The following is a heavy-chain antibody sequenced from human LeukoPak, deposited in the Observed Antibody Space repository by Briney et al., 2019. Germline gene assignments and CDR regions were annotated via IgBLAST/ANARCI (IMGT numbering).Heavy chain of an antibody. CDR3: AKGGSRFLEWSPFDY. V-gene: IGHV3-23*01. CDR1: GFTFSSYA. CDR2: ISGSGGST. Sequence: GGSLRLSCAASGFTFSSYAMSWVRQAPGKGLEWVSAISGSGGSTYYADSVKGRFTISRDNSKNTLYLQMNSLRAEDTAVYYCAKGGSRFLEWSPFDYWGQGTLVTVSS. D-gene: IGHD3-3*01. J-gene: IGHJ4*02.